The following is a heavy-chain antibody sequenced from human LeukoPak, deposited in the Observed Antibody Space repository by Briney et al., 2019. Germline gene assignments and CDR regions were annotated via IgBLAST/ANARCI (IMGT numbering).Heavy chain of an antibody. D-gene: IGHD1-1*01. V-gene: IGHV3-30*02. CDR2: IQYDGIDK. CDR1: GFTFSDYG. Sequence: PGGSLRLSCAASGFTFSDYGIHWVRQAPGEGLEWVAFIQYDGIDKFYADSVQGRFTVSRDNSKNTGYLQMNSLRVEDTAVYYCAKDRKLEPFHYWGQGTLVTVSS. CDR3: AKDRKLEPFHY. J-gene: IGHJ4*02.